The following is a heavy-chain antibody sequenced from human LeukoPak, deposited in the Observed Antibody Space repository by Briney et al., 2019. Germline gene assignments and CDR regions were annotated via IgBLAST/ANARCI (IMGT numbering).Heavy chain of an antibody. CDR1: GGSITSYD. D-gene: IGHD2-2*01. J-gene: IGHJ6*04. CDR3: ARVQVVPAAISPSGYYYYGMDV. V-gene: IGHV4-59*01. Sequence: PSETLSVTCTVSGGSITSYDWSWMRQPPGQGLEWMGYIYYSGGNNYNPTLKSRVTISVDTSKNQFSLKLSSVTAADTAVYYCARVQVVPAAISPSGYYYYGMDVWGKGTTVTVSS. CDR2: IYYSGGN.